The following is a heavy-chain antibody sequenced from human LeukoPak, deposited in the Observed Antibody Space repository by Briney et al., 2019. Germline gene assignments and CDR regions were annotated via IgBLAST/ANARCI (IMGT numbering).Heavy chain of an antibody. J-gene: IGHJ4*02. D-gene: IGHD6-13*01. Sequence: GGSLRLSCVVSGFTLSSYWMSWVRQARGKGLEWVANIRQDGSEKYYVDSVKGRFTVSRDNGENSLYLQMHSLRVEDTAVYYCARYSSTWYYFDSWGQGTLVTVSS. CDR3: ARYSSTWYYFDS. CDR2: IRQDGSEK. CDR1: GFTLSSYW. V-gene: IGHV3-7*03.